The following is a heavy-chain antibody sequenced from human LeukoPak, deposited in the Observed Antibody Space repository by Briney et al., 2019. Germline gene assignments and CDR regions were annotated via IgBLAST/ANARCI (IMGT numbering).Heavy chain of an antibody. CDR3: ARDDYGDANWFDP. CDR2: ISWNSGNM. D-gene: IGHD4-17*01. Sequence: GGSLRLSCAPSGFMFNDYALHWVRQAPGKGLEWVSSISWNSGNMYYVDSVKGRFTISRDNAENSLYLQMNSLRAEDTAVYYCARDDYGDANWFDPWGQGTLVTVSS. V-gene: IGHV3-9*01. CDR1: GFMFNDYA. J-gene: IGHJ5*02.